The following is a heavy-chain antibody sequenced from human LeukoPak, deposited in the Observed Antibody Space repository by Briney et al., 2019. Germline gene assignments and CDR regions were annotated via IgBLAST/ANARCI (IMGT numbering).Heavy chain of an antibody. V-gene: IGHV3-7*01. Sequence: GGSLRLSCAASGFTFSNYWLSWVRQAPGKGLEWVANIKEDGREKYYVDIVKGRFTISRDSAKNSLYLQMNSLRAEDTAVYYCARVSGGGFSSSWYLGYYYGMDVWGQGTTVTVSS. CDR1: GFTFSNYW. J-gene: IGHJ6*02. CDR2: IKEDGREK. CDR3: ARVSGGGFSSSWYLGYYYGMDV. D-gene: IGHD6-13*01.